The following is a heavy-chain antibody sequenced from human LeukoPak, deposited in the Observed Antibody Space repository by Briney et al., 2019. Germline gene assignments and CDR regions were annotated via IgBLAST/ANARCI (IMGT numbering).Heavy chain of an antibody. D-gene: IGHD2/OR15-2a*01. V-gene: IGHV3-21*01. J-gene: IGHJ6*02. CDR1: GFTFSPYT. Sequence: PGGSLRLSCEGSGFTFSPYTMNWVRQAPGKGLEWVSCISKGGTYIYYADSVRGRFTISRDNAKNSLYLQMNSLRAEDTAVYYCAREEDSTTIRSSYGMDVWGQGTTVTVSS. CDR2: ISKGGTYI. CDR3: AREEDSTTIRSSYGMDV.